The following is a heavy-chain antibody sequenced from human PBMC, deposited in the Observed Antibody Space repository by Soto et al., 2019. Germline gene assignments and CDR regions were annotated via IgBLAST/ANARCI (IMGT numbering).Heavy chain of an antibody. D-gene: IGHD2-15*01. CDR1: GYTFTNYG. V-gene: IGHV1-18*01. J-gene: IGHJ4*02. CDR2: INTYKGNT. CDR3: AKVQAKWSKFFDY. Sequence: QVQLVQSGAEVKKPGASVKVSCKASGYTFTNYGVSWVRQAPGQGLEWSGWINTYKGNTNYAQKFQGRGTMTTDTSTSTAYMELRSLRSDDTAIYYCAKVQAKWSKFFDYWGQGTLVTVSS.